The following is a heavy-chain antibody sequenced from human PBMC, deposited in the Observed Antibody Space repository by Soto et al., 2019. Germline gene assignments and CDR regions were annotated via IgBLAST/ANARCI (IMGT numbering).Heavy chain of an antibody. CDR3: AHSSLRFAKGGFDP. CDR1: GFSLSTSGVG. J-gene: IGHJ5*02. Sequence: QITLKESGPPLVKPTQTLTLTCTFSGFSLSTSGVGVGWIRQPPGKALEWLALIYWDDDKRYSPSLKSRLTMTKDTSKNQVVLTMANMDPVYTATYYCAHSSLRFAKGGFDPWGQGTLVTVSS. D-gene: IGHD3-10*01. V-gene: IGHV2-5*02. CDR2: IYWDDDK.